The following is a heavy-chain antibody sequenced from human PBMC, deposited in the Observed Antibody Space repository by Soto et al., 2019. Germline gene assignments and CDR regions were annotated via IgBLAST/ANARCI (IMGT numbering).Heavy chain of an antibody. CDR2: ISSGGTI. CDR3: AIMYDTSALDF. J-gene: IGHJ4*02. Sequence: LRLSCAASGFTFNSYAMSWVRQAPGKGLEWVSYISSGGTIYYADSVKGRFTISRDNAKNSLYLQVNSLRAEDTAVHYCAIMYDTSALDFWGQGTLVTVSS. CDR1: GFTFNSYA. V-gene: IGHV3-48*03. D-gene: IGHD2-8*01.